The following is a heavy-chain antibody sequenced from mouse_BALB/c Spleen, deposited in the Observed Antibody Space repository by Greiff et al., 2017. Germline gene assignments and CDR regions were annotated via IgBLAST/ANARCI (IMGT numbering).Heavy chain of an antibody. D-gene: IGHD1-1*02. J-gene: IGHJ1*01. CDR3: ARDKGGYYGSFDV. V-gene: IGHV3-6*02. CDR1: GYSITSGYF. Sequence: EVQLQQSGPGLVKPSQSLSLTCSVTGYSITSGYFWNWIRQFPGNKLEWMGYISYDGSNNYNPSLKNRISITRDTSKNQFFLKLNSVTTEDTATYYCARDKGGYYGSFDVWGAGTTVTVSS. CDR2: ISYDGSN.